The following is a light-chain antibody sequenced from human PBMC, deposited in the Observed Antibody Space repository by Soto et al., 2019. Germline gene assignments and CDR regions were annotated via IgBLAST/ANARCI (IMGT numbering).Light chain of an antibody. CDR1: QSVLYSSDNKNY. Sequence: DIVMTQSPDSLAVSLGERATINCKSSQSVLYSSDNKNYLAWFQQKPGQPPKLLIYLESTRESGVPERFGGSGSETDFPLTISSLQAEDVAVYYCQQYYSAPPLTFGGGTKVEIK. CDR3: QQYYSAPPLT. J-gene: IGKJ4*01. CDR2: LES. V-gene: IGKV4-1*01.